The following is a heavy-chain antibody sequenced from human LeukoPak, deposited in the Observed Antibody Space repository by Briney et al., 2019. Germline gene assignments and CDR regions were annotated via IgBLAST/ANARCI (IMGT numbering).Heavy chain of an antibody. CDR3: AKAAILTRTYYFDY. Sequence: GGSLRLSCAASGFTFSSYGMHWVRQAPGKGLEWVAVISYDGSNEYYADSVKGRFTISRDNSKNTLYLQMNSLRAEDTAVYYCAKAAILTRTYYFDYWGQGTLVTVSS. V-gene: IGHV3-30*18. CDR1: GFTFSSYG. CDR2: ISYDGSNE. D-gene: IGHD3-9*01. J-gene: IGHJ4*02.